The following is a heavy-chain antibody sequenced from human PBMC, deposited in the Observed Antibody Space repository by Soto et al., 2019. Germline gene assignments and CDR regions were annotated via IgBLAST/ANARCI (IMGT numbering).Heavy chain of an antibody. Sequence: QVQLVESGGGVVQPGRSLRLSCAASGFTFSSYGMHWVRQAPGKGLEWVAVISYDGSNKYYADSVKGRFTISRDKSKNTLYLQMNRLRPEDTAVYYCAKDFTRYFDSPSLDYWGQGTLVTVSS. V-gene: IGHV3-30*18. CDR2: ISYDGSNK. CDR1: GFTFSSYG. D-gene: IGHD3-9*01. CDR3: AKDFTRYFDSPSLDY. J-gene: IGHJ4*02.